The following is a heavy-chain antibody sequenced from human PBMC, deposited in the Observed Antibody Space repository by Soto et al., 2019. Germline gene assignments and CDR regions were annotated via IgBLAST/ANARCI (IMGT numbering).Heavy chain of an antibody. Sequence: HPVGSLRLSCAASGFTFSSYGMHWVRQAPGKGLEWVAVISYDGSNKYYADSVKGRFTISRDNSKNTLYLQMNSLRAEDTAVYYCAKDRRYSSGSFDYWGQGTLVTVSS. D-gene: IGHD6-19*01. V-gene: IGHV3-30*18. J-gene: IGHJ4*02. CDR2: ISYDGSNK. CDR3: AKDRRYSSGSFDY. CDR1: GFTFSSYG.